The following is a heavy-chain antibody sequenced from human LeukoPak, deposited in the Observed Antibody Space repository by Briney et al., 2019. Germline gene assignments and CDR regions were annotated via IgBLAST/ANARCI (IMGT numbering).Heavy chain of an antibody. D-gene: IGHD5-18*01. CDR3: ARGIQLWAFPFDY. J-gene: IGHJ4*02. CDR2: IKQDGSEK. CDR1: GFTFSSYW. Sequence: PGGSLRLSCAAAGFTFSSYWMSWVRQAPGKGLEWVANIKQDGSEKYYVDSVKGRFTISRDNAKNSLYLQMNSLRAEDTAGYYCARGIQLWAFPFDYWGQGTLVTVSS. V-gene: IGHV3-7*02.